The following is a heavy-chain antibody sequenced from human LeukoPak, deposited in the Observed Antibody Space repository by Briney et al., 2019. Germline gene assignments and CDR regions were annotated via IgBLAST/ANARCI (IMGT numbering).Heavy chain of an antibody. J-gene: IGHJ4*02. CDR3: ARGVDGIGGLDY. Sequence: PRGSLRLSCAASGFTFSTYTMSSVRQAPRKGLGWGSYVSASRSTIYYADSVRGRFTISRDNAKNSLYLQMDSLRDEDTAVYYCARGVDGIGGLDYWGQGTLVTVSS. CDR2: VSASRSTI. D-gene: IGHD5-12*01. V-gene: IGHV3-48*02. CDR1: GFTFSTYT.